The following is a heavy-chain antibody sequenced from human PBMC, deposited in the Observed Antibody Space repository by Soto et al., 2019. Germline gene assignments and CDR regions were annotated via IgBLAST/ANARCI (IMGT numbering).Heavy chain of an antibody. Sequence: GGSLRLSCVASGFTFSSYAMSWVRQAPGKGLEWVSAISGSGGSTYYADSVKGRFTISRDNSKNTLYLQMNSLRAEDTAVYYCAKDHYYGGNFFDYWGQGTLVTVSS. CDR2: ISGSGGST. J-gene: IGHJ4*02. D-gene: IGHD4-17*01. CDR1: GFTFSSYA. V-gene: IGHV3-23*01. CDR3: AKDHYYGGNFFDY.